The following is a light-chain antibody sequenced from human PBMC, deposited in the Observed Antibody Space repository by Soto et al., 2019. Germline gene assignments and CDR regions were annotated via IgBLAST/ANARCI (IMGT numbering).Light chain of an antibody. V-gene: IGKV1-5*01. CDR3: QQCYIYWT. CDR2: DAS. J-gene: IGKJ1*01. CDR1: QTINNC. Sequence: IQMTQSPSTLSASVGDTVTITCRASQTINNCLAWYQQKPGKAPKLLISDASSLEPGVPSRFSGSGSGTEFTLSINSLQPDDVTTYDCQQCYIYWTFGQGTKVDI.